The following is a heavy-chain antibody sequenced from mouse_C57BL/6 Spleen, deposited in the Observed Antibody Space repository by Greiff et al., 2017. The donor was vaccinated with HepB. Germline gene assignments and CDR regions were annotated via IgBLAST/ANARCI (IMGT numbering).Heavy chain of an antibody. J-gene: IGHJ2*01. CDR2: ISGGGGNT. Sequence: EVQLVESGGGLVKPGGSLKLSCAASGFTFSSYTMSWVRQTPEKRLEWVATISGGGGNTYYPDSVKGRFTISRDNAKNTLYLQMSSLRSEDTALYYCARHEGYDVDYWGQGTTLTVSS. V-gene: IGHV5-9*01. CDR1: GFTFSSYT. D-gene: IGHD2-2*01. CDR3: ARHEGYDVDY.